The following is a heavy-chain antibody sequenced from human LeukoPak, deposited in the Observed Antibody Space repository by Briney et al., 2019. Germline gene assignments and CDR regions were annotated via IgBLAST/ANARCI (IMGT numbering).Heavy chain of an antibody. J-gene: IGHJ4*02. Sequence: GGSLRLSCAASGFTFSSYGMHWVRQAPGKGLEWVAFIRYDGSNKYYADSVKGRFTISRDNSKNTLYLQMNSLRAEDTAVYYCARDSVRRAYYDYVWGSYRSRSLDYWGQGTLVTVSS. CDR1: GFTFSSYG. D-gene: IGHD3-16*02. V-gene: IGHV3-30*02. CDR3: ARDSVRRAYYDYVWGSYRSRSLDY. CDR2: IRYDGSNK.